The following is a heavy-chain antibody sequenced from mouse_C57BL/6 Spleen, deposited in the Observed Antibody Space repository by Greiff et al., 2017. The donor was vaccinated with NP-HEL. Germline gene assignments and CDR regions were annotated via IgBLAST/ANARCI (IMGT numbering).Heavy chain of an antibody. D-gene: IGHD1-1*01. CDR3: ARGGVYGSTPFAY. Sequence: VQLQQSGAELVKPGASVKLSCKASGYTFTSYWMQWVKQRPGQGLEWIGEIDPSDSYTNYNQKFKGKATLTVDTSSSTAYMQLSSLTSEDSAVYYCARGGVYGSTPFAYWGQGTLVTVSA. J-gene: IGHJ3*01. V-gene: IGHV1-50*01. CDR2: IDPSDSYT. CDR1: GYTFTSYW.